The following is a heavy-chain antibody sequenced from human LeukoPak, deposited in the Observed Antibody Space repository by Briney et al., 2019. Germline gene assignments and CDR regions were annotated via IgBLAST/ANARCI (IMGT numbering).Heavy chain of an antibody. Sequence: GGSLRLSCASSGFAFSDYEMNWVRQAPGKGLEWVSYISSSGSIIYYADSVKGRFTISRDDAKRSLFLQMNSLRVEDTAVYYCARTMWGFDYWGQGTLVTVSS. D-gene: IGHD7-27*01. J-gene: IGHJ4*02. V-gene: IGHV3-48*03. CDR3: ARTMWGFDY. CDR1: GFAFSDYE. CDR2: ISSSGSII.